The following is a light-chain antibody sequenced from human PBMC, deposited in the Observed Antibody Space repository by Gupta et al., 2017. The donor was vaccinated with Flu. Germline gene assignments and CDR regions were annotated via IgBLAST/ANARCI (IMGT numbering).Light chain of an antibody. J-gene: IGKJ3*01. Sequence: LVLTQSPGTLSLSPGARATLSCRASQSVCVSYLAWYQQKPGQAPMLLIYGASNRATGSPDRCRCSGSLTDFTLTISRLEPEDFAVYYCQRGGTGFGPGTRVEIK. V-gene: IGKV3-20*01. CDR3: QRGGTG. CDR2: GAS. CDR1: QSVCVSY.